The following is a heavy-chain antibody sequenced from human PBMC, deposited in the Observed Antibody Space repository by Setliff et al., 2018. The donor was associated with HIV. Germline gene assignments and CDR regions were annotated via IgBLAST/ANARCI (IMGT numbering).Heavy chain of an antibody. V-gene: IGHV1-2*04. CDR1: GYTFTGYY. CDR3: ARSQGIVPAAPLWY. J-gene: IGHJ4*02. CDR2: INSNSGGT. D-gene: IGHD2-2*01. Sequence: ASVKVSCKASGYTFTGYYMHWVRQAPGQGLEWMGWINSNSGGTNYAQKFQGWVTMTRDTSISTAYMELSRLRSDDTAVYYCARSQGIVPAAPLWYWGQGALVTVS.